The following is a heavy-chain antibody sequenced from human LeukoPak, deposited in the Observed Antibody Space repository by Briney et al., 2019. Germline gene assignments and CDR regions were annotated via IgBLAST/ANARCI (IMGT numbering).Heavy chain of an antibody. V-gene: IGHV3-53*01. D-gene: IGHD3-22*01. CDR3: AKAPSYYDSSGYYYAY. J-gene: IGHJ4*02. CDR1: GVTVSSSY. CDR2: IYSGGST. Sequence: GGSLRLSCAVSGVTVSSSYMSWVRQAPGKGLERVSVIYSGGSTYYADTVKGRFTIARDNSKNTLYLQMNSLRAEDTAVYYCAKAPSYYDSSGYYYAYWGQGTLVTVSS.